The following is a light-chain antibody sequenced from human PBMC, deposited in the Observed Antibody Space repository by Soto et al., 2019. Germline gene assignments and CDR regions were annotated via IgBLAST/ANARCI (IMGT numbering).Light chain of an antibody. CDR2: EAS. Sequence: DIQMTQSPSTLSASVGDRVTITCRASQSISGSLAWYQKKPGKAPKLLIYEASNLQSGVPSRFSRSASRTEHTLIISSLQPDDSASYYCQQYNGYWTFGQGTRVDIK. CDR1: QSISGS. V-gene: IGKV1-5*03. CDR3: QQYNGYWT. J-gene: IGKJ1*01.